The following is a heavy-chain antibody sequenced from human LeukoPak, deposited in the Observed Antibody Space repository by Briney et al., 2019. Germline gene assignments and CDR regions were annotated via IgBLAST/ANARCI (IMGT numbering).Heavy chain of an antibody. CDR2: IYTSGST. CDR1: GGSISSYY. Sequence: SETLSLTRTVPGGSISSYYWSWIRQPAGKGLEWIGRIYTSGSTNYNPSLKSRVTMSVDTSKNQFSLKLSSVTAADTAVYYCARHPAYRYSSGWYYFDYWGQGTLVTVSS. CDR3: ARHPAYRYSSGWYYFDY. J-gene: IGHJ4*02. V-gene: IGHV4-4*07. D-gene: IGHD6-19*01.